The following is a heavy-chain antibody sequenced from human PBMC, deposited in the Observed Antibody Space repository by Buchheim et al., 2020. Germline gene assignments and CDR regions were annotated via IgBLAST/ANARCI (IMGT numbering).Heavy chain of an antibody. CDR1: GGSISSSSYY. J-gene: IGHJ6*02. Sequence: QVQLQESGPGLVKPSETLSLTCTVSGGSISSSSYYWGWIRQPPGKGLEWIGSIYYSGSTYYNPSLTSRVTISVDPSKNQFSLKLSSVTAADTAVYYCARPRGYCSGGSCYTPRNYYYYGMDVWGQGTT. CDR2: IYYSGST. V-gene: IGHV4-39*01. CDR3: ARPRGYCSGGSCYTPRNYYYYGMDV. D-gene: IGHD2-15*01.